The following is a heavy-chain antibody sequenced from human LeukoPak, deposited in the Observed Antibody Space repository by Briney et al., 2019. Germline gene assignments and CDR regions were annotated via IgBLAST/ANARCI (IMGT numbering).Heavy chain of an antibody. CDR2: IYYSGST. J-gene: IGHJ2*01. CDR1: GSSINNYS. V-gene: IGHV4-59*12. Sequence: PSETLSLTCSVSGSSINNYSWSWIRQSPGKGLEWIGYIYYSGSTNYNPSLKSRVTMSVDTSKNQFSLKLSSVTAADTAVYYCARGQYHLLYWYFDLWGRGTLVTVSS. D-gene: IGHD2-2*01. CDR3: ARGQYHLLYWYFDL.